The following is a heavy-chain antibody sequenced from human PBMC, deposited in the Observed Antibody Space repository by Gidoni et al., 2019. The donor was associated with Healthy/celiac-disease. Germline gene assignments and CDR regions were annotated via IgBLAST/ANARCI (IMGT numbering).Heavy chain of an antibody. V-gene: IGHV3-33*01. D-gene: IGHD6-13*01. CDR1: GVTFSSYG. Sequence: QVQLVESGGGVVQPGRSRRPSRAASGVTFSSYGRHWVRQAPGTGLEGVAVRWYDGSNKYYADSVKGRFTISRDNSKNTLYLQMNSLRAEDTAVYYCARDESSSWSFDYWGQGTLVTVSS. CDR2: RWYDGSNK. CDR3: ARDESSSWSFDY. J-gene: IGHJ4*02.